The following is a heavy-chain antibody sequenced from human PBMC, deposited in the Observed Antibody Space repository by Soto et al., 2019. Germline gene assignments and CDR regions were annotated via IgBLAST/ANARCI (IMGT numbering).Heavy chain of an antibody. V-gene: IGHV3-30-3*01. CDR1: GFTFSSYA. J-gene: IGHJ6*02. CDR2: ISYDGSNK. D-gene: IGHD6-13*01. CDR3: ARDDEPGIAAAGPLGYYYGMDV. Sequence: LRLSCAASGFTFSSYAMHWVRQAPGKGLEWVAVISYDGSNKYYADSVKGRFTISRDNSKNTLYLQMNSLRAEDTAVYYCARDDEPGIAAAGPLGYYYGMDVWGQGTTVTVSS.